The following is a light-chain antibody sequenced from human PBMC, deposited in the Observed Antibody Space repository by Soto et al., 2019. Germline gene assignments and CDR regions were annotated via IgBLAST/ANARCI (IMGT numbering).Light chain of an antibody. V-gene: IGKV3D-15*01. Sequence: MVMSQSPSTLSVSPGERANLSCGASQNIGNKVGWYQQKPGQAPRLLMYETSTRATGIPDRFSGSGSGTDLTRSMGWLEPEDCALYFSQDFPIYPLWTLGHGTKVDIK. CDR2: ETS. J-gene: IGKJ1*01. CDR1: QNIGNK. CDR3: QDFPIYPLWT.